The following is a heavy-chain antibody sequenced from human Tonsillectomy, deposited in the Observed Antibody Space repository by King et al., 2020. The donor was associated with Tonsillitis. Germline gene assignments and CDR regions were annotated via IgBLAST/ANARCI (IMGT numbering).Heavy chain of an antibody. V-gene: IGHV3-74*01. J-gene: IGHJ5*01. CDR1: GFIFSSYW. Sequence: VQLVESGGGLVQPGGSLRLSCAASGFIFSSYWMHWVRQGPGKGLVWVSRIDTDGGTTSYADSVKGRFTLSRDTAKNTLYLQMNSLRAEDTAVYYCVRSEGWFDSWGQGTLVTVSS. CDR2: IDTDGGTT. CDR3: VRSEGWFDS.